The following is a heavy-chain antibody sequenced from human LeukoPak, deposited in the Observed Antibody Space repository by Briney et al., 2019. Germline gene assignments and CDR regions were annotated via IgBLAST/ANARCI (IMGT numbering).Heavy chain of an antibody. Sequence: PGGSLRLSCAVSGFTVSSNYMSWVRQAPGKGLEWVSVLYSGGSTYYADSVKGRFTISRDNSRNTLYLQMNSLRAEDTAVYYCARVVTIASIDYWGQGTLVTVSS. V-gene: IGHV3-53*01. CDR3: ARVVTIASIDY. CDR2: LYSGGST. J-gene: IGHJ4*02. D-gene: IGHD3-3*01. CDR1: GFTVSSNY.